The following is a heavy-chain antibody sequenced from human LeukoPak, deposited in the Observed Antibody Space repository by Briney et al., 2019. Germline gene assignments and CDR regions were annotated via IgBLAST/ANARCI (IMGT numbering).Heavy chain of an antibody. V-gene: IGHV3-21*01. Sequence: KPGGSLRLSCAASGFTFSSYSMNWVRQAPGKGLEWVSSISSSSSYIYYADSVKGRFTISRDNTKNSLYLQMNSLRAEDTAVYYCAKDRRQALLWFGEGDYWGQGTLVTVSS. D-gene: IGHD3-10*01. CDR1: GFTFSSYS. J-gene: IGHJ4*02. CDR3: AKDRRQALLWFGEGDY. CDR2: ISSSSSYI.